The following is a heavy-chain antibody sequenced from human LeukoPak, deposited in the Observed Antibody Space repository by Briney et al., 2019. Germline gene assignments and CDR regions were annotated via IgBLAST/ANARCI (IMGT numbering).Heavy chain of an antibody. Sequence: SGPTLAHPTQPLTLTYTFSGFSLSPSGVGVGWIRQPPEKALEWLALIYGDDDKRYSTSLKSRLTLTKDTSKNQAVLTMTNMDPVDTATYYCAHKKNSNSFDIWGQGTVVTVSS. CDR1: GFSLSPSGVG. V-gene: IGHV2-5*02. J-gene: IGHJ3*02. D-gene: IGHD2/OR15-2a*01. CDR2: IYGDDDK. CDR3: AHKKNSNSFDI.